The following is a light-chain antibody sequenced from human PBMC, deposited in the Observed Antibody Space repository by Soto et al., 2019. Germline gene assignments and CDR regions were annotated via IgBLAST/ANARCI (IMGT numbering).Light chain of an antibody. CDR2: KAS. CDR3: QQYNSYSWT. Sequence: DIQMTQSPSTLSASVGDRVTITCRASQSISSWLAWYQQKPGKAPKLLIYKASNLESGVPSTFSGSGSGTEFTLTISSLQPDDFATYYCQQYNSYSWTFGQGTKVEIK. CDR1: QSISSW. V-gene: IGKV1-5*03. J-gene: IGKJ1*01.